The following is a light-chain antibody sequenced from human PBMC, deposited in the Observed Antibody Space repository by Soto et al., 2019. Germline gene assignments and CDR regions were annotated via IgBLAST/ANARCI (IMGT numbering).Light chain of an antibody. V-gene: IGLV1-40*01. CDR1: SSNFGAGYD. CDR2: GNT. Sequence: QSVLTQPPSVSGAPGQRVTISCTGSSSNFGAGYDVHWYQQLPGTAPKLLIYGNTNRPSGVPDRFSGSRSGTSASLAITGLQAEDEADYYCLSYDSSLSGSVFGGGTKLTVL. J-gene: IGLJ2*01. CDR3: LSYDSSLSGSV.